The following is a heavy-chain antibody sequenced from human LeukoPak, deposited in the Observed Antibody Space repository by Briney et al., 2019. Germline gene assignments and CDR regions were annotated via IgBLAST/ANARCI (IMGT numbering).Heavy chain of an antibody. CDR3: ARDYYLLRGLHWFDP. CDR1: GGSFSSSNYN. D-gene: IGHD3-10*01. CDR2: IYYSGST. V-gene: IGHV4-39*07. Sequence: SETLSLTCTVSGGSFSSSNYNWGWIRQPPGKGLEWIGSIYYSGSTFYNPSLKSRVTISVDTSKNQFSLKLSSVTAADTAMYYCARDYYLLRGLHWFDPWGQGTLVTVSS. J-gene: IGHJ5*02.